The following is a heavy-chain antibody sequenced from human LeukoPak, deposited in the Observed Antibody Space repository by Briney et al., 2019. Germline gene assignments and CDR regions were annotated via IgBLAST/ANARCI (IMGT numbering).Heavy chain of an antibody. CDR3: AARYRHYDILTGYYPD. J-gene: IGHJ4*02. D-gene: IGHD3-9*01. Sequence: SETLSLTCAVYGGSFSGYYWSWIRQPPGKGLEWIGEINHSGSTSYNPSLKSRVTISVDTSKNQFSLKLSSVTAADTAVYYCAARYRHYDILTGYYPDWGQGTLVTVSS. V-gene: IGHV4-34*01. CDR2: INHSGST. CDR1: GGSFSGYY.